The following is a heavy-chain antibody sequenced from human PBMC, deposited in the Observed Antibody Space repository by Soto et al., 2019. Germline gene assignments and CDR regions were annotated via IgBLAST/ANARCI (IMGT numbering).Heavy chain of an antibody. J-gene: IGHJ4*02. CDR3: AKDQRYGSSWYSLDY. V-gene: IGHV3-23*01. Sequence: EVELLESGGGSVQPGGSLRLSCAASGFTFNSYAMTWVRQAPGKGLEWVSTISGSGGSTYYAGSVKGRFTLSRDNSKNTLYLQMNSLRAEDTAIYYCAKDQRYGSSWYSLDYWGQGTLVTVSS. CDR2: ISGSGGST. D-gene: IGHD6-13*01. CDR1: GFTFNSYA.